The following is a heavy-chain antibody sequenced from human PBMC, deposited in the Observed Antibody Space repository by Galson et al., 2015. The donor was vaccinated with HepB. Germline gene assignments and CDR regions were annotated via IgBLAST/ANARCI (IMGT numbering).Heavy chain of an antibody. Sequence: SLKVSCKASGGTFSSYAINWVRQAPGEGLEWIGAIIPLLRATNYAKKFQGSHTRGADESKSTAYMELRILRSEDTATYYCATETHCSRFRCYGFDTGGQGTLVIVSS. CDR1: GGTFSSYA. CDR3: ATETHCSRFRCYGFDT. V-gene: IGHV1-69*13. CDR2: IIPLLRAT. J-gene: IGHJ5*02. D-gene: IGHD2-2*01.